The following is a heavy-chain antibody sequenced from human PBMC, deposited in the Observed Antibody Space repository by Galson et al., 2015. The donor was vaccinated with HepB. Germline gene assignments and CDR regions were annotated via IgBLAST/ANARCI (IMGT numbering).Heavy chain of an antibody. Sequence: SVKVSCKASGYTFTSYYMHWVRQAPGQGLEWMGIINPSGGSTSYAQKFQGRVTMTRDTSTSTVYMELSSLRSEDTAVYYCARGGVGATMVRGGFDYWGQGTLVTVSS. CDR1: GYTFTSYY. CDR2: INPSGGST. CDR3: ARGGVGATMVRGGFDY. V-gene: IGHV1-46*01. J-gene: IGHJ4*02. D-gene: IGHD3-10*01.